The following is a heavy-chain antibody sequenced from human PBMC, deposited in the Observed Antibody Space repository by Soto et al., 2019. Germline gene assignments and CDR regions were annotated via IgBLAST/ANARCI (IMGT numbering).Heavy chain of an antibody. V-gene: IGHV1-69*06. CDR3: ARVDYYDSTGGHVAFDI. D-gene: IGHD3-22*01. CDR2: IIPIFGTA. CDR1: GGTFSSYA. Sequence: QVQLVQSGAEVKKPGSSVKVSCKASGGTFSSYAISWVRQAPGQGLEWMGGIIPIFGTANCAQKFQGRVTITADKSTSTAYMELSSLRSEDTAVYYCARVDYYDSTGGHVAFDIWGQGTMVTVSS. J-gene: IGHJ3*02.